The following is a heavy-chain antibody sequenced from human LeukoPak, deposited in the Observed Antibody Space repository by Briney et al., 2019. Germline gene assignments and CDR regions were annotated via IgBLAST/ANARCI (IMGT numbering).Heavy chain of an antibody. CDR1: GGSFSGYY. Sequence: SETLSLTCAVYGGSFSGYYWSWIRQPPGKGLEWIGEINHSGSTNYNPSLKSRVTISVDTSKNQFSLKLSSVTAADTAVYYCARGNRFLEWLILRSRFDPWDQGTLVTVSS. CDR2: INHSGST. V-gene: IGHV4-34*01. CDR3: ARGNRFLEWLILRSRFDP. D-gene: IGHD3-3*01. J-gene: IGHJ5*02.